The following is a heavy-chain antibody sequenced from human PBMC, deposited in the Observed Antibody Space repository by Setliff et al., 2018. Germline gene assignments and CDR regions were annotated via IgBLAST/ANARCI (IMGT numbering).Heavy chain of an antibody. CDR1: GGSISSSSYY. V-gene: IGHV4-39*07. Sequence: SETLSLTCTVSGGSISSSSYYWGWIRQPPGKGLEWIGEINHRGSTNYNPSLKSRVTISVDTSKNQFSLKLSSVTAADTAVYYCAREFAYARGYYVAETLDSWGQGTLVTVSS. CDR2: INHRGST. J-gene: IGHJ4*02. CDR3: AREFAYARGYYVAETLDS. D-gene: IGHD3-10*02.